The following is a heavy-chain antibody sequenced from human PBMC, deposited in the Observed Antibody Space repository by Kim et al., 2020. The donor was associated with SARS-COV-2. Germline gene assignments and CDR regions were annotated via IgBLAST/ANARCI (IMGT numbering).Heavy chain of an antibody. CDR1: GFTFSSYA. J-gene: IGHJ4*02. V-gene: IGHV3-23*01. D-gene: IGHD4-17*01. Sequence: GGSLRLSCAASGFTFSSYAMSWVRQAPGKGLEWVSAISGSGGSTYYADSVKGRFTISRDNSKNTLYLQMNSLRAEDTAVYYCAYPRWGLSDYGDLVYWGQGTLVTVSS. CDR2: ISGSGGST. CDR3: AYPRWGLSDYGDLVY.